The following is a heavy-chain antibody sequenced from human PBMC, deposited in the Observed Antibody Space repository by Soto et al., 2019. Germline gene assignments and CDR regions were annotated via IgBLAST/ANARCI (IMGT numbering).Heavy chain of an antibody. D-gene: IGHD3-22*01. CDR2: ISYHGSNK. V-gene: IGHV3-30-3*01. J-gene: IGHJ4*02. CDR3: VKGEYYYDGSAYYPFDY. CDR1: GFTFSTSA. Sequence: GGSLRLSCAASGFTFSTSAMHWVRQAPGKGLEWVALISYHGSNKYYGDSVEGRFTISRDNSKNTLYLQMDSLRAEDTAAYYCVKGEYYYDGSAYYPFDYWGQGRMVTVSS.